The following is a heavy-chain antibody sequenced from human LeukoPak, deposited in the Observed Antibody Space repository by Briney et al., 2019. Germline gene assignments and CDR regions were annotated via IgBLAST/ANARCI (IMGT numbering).Heavy chain of an antibody. CDR1: GFIFSDYY. Sequence: GGSLRLSCAASGFIFSDYYMSWIRQAPGKGLEWLSYIISSGSYTNYADSVKGRFTISRDNAKNSLYLQMNSLRVADTAVYYCARDRPSGWLQWDYWGQGTLVTVSS. V-gene: IGHV3-11*05. J-gene: IGHJ4*02. D-gene: IGHD5-24*01. CDR2: IISSGSYT. CDR3: ARDRPSGWLQWDY.